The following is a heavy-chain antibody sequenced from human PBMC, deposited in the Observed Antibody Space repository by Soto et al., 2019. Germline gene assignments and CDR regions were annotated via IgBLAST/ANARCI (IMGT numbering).Heavy chain of an antibody. D-gene: IGHD2-2*01. J-gene: IGHJ6*02. CDR2: IYYSGSA. CDR1: GSISSYY. CDR3: ARGYSSSWAPYYSGMDV. V-gene: IGHV4-59*01. Sequence: SETLSLTCTVSGSISSYYWSWIRQPPGKGLEWIGYIYYSGSAHYSPSLKSRVTISVDTSKNQISLKLSSVTAADAAVYFCARGYSSSWAPYYSGMDVWGHGTTVTSP.